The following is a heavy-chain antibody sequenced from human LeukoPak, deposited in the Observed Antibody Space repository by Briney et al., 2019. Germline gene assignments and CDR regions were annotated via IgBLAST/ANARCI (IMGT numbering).Heavy chain of an antibody. CDR2: ISYDGSNK. V-gene: IGHV3-30*18. CDR3: AKAAGDSSGWSGYFDY. D-gene: IGHD6-19*01. CDR1: GFTFSSYG. Sequence: GGSLRLSCAASGFTFSSYGMHWVRQAPGKGLEWVAVISYDGSNKYYADSVKGRFTISRDNSKNTLYLQMNSLRAEDTAVYYCAKAAGDSSGWSGYFDYWGQGTLVTVSS. J-gene: IGHJ4*02.